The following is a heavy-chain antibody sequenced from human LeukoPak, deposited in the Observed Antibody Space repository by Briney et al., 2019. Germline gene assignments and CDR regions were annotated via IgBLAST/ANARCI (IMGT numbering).Heavy chain of an antibody. Sequence: ASVKVSCKASGYTFTGYYMHGVRQAPGQGLEWMGWINPNSGGTNYAQKVQGRVTMTRDTSISTAYMELSRLRSDDTAVYYCARDICSSTSCYLFDYWGQGTLVTVSS. CDR2: INPNSGGT. D-gene: IGHD2-2*01. CDR1: GYTFTGYY. V-gene: IGHV1-2*02. CDR3: ARDICSSTSCYLFDY. J-gene: IGHJ4*02.